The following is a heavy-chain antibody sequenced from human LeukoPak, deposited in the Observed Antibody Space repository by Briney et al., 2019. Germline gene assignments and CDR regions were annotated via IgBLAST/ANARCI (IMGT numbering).Heavy chain of an antibody. D-gene: IGHD6-13*01. CDR2: ISAYNGNT. V-gene: IGHV1-18*01. CDR1: GYTFTSYG. CDR3: ARAPEQQLAYYYYYGMDV. Sequence: ASVKVSCKASGYTFTSYGISWVRQAPGQGLEWMGWISAYNGNTNYAQKLQGRVTMTTDTSTSTAYMELRSLRSDDTAVYYCARAPEQQLAYYYYYGMDVWGQGTTVTVSS. J-gene: IGHJ6*02.